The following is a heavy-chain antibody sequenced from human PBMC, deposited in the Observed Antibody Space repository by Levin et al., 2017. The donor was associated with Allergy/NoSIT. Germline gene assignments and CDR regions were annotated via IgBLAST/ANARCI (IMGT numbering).Heavy chain of an antibody. CDR2: IHSSGRT. D-gene: IGHD6-19*01. V-gene: IGHV4-59*01. CDR3: ARIPDIRGWPFDY. J-gene: IGHJ4*02. CDR1: GGSISGYY. Sequence: SETLSLTCTVSGGSISGYYRTWIRQSPEKGLEWVGYIHSSGRTKYNPSLESRVTISVDTSNNHFSLRVSSVIAADTAVYFCARIPDIRGWPFDYWGQGTLVTVSS.